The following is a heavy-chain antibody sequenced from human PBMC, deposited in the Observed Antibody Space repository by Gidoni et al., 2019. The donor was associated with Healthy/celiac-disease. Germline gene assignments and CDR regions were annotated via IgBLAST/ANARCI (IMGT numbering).Heavy chain of an antibody. CDR2: IRAYNGNT. CDR1: GSTFTSYG. J-gene: IGHJ5*02. Sequence: QVQLVQSGAEVKKPGASVKVSCKASGSTFTSYGISWVRQAPGQGLEWMGWIRAYNGNTNYAQKLQGRVTMTTDTSTSTAYMELRSLRSDDTAVYYCARLRVPAASGGWFDPWGQGTLVTVSS. V-gene: IGHV1-18*01. CDR3: ARLRVPAASGGWFDP. D-gene: IGHD2-2*01.